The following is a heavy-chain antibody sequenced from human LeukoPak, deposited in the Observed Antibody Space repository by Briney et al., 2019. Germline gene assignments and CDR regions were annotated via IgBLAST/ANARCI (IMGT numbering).Heavy chain of an antibody. CDR3: ARLKYSSGWLGGIYYFDF. J-gene: IGHJ4*02. CDR2: IYYSGST. Sequence: SETLSLTCTVSGGSISSYYWSWIRQPPGKGLEWIGYIYYSGSTNYNPSLKSRVTISVDTSKNQFSLKLSSVTAADTAVYYCARLKYSSGWLGGIYYFDFWGQGTLVTVSS. CDR1: GGSISSYY. D-gene: IGHD6-19*01. V-gene: IGHV4-59*01.